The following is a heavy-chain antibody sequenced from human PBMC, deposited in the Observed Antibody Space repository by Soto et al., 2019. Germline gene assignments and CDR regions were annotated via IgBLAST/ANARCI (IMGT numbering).Heavy chain of an antibody. D-gene: IGHD3-10*01. Sequence: EVQLLESGGGLVQPGGSLRLSCAASGLTFSSYAMGWVRQAPGKGLEWVSAISGSGGSTYYADSVKGRFTIARDNSKNTLYLQMNSLRAEDTAVYYCAQGVINRGVDYWGQGTLVTVSS. CDR2: ISGSGGST. J-gene: IGHJ4*02. V-gene: IGHV3-23*01. CDR1: GLTFSSYA. CDR3: AQGVINRGVDY.